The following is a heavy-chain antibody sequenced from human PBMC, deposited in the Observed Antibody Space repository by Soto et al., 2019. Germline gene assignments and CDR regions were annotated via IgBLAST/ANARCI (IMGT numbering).Heavy chain of an antibody. CDR3: ARGGEPLGYYGLDV. J-gene: IGHJ6*02. CDR1: GGSVRSGNHF. Sequence: PSETLSLTCSVSGGSVRSGNHFWNWIRQPPGRGLEWLGYMYYTGVTNYNPSLKSRVSMSVDTSKDQSSLSLTSLTAADTAVYYCARGGEPLGYYGLDVWGQGTTVTVSS. CDR2: MYYTGVT. V-gene: IGHV4-61*01.